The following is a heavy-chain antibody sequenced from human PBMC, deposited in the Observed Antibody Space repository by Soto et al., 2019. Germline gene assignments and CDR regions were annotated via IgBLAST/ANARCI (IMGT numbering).Heavy chain of an antibody. J-gene: IGHJ5*02. CDR1: GFTFTTYA. Sequence: EGQLLESGGGLVQPGGSLRLSCAASGFTFTTYAMAWVRQAPGKGLEWVSYISGSGGRTNYADSVKGRFTISRDNSKNTLYLQMSSLRPADTAVYYCTKDLKSGSAATLLDPWGQGTLVTVSS. CDR2: ISGSGGRT. CDR3: TKDLKSGSAATLLDP. D-gene: IGHD2-15*01. V-gene: IGHV3-23*01.